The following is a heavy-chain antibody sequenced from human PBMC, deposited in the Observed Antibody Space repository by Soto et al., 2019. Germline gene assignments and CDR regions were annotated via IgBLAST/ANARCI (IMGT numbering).Heavy chain of an antibody. CDR2: INHSGST. D-gene: IGHD3-3*01. CDR1: GGSFSGHY. CDR3: ARVSGANYDFWSGYSGFAYYGMDV. V-gene: IGHV4-34*01. J-gene: IGHJ6*02. Sequence: PSETLSLTCAVYGGSFSGHYWSWIRQPPGKGLEWIGEINHSGSTNYNPSLKSRVTISVDSFKKQFSLKLSSVTAADTAVYYCARVSGANYDFWSGYSGFAYYGMDVWGQGTTVPSP.